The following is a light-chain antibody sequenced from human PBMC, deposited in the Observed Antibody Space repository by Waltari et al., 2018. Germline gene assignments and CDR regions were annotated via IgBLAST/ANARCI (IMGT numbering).Light chain of an antibody. CDR3: QQYYSTPRT. CDR1: QSVLYSSSDKNY. V-gene: IGKV4-1*01. J-gene: IGKJ1*01. CDR2: WAS. Sequence: DIVMTQSPDFLAVSLGERATINCKSSQSVLYSSSDKNYLAWYQQKPGQPPKLLIYWASTRESGVPDRFSGSGSGTDFTLTISSLQAEDVAVYYCQQYYSTPRTFGQGTKVEIK.